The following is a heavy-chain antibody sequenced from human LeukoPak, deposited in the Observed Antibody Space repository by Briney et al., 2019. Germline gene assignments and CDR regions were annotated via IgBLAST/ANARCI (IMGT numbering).Heavy chain of an antibody. D-gene: IGHD6-13*01. CDR3: ARRALSSRVSDY. Sequence: SETLSLTCTASGVSISSYYWSWIRQPAGKGLEWIGRIYTSGSTNYNPSLKSRVTMSVDTSKNQFSLKLSSVTAADTAVYYCARRALSSRVSDYWGQGTLVTVSS. CDR1: GVSISSYY. CDR2: IYTSGST. V-gene: IGHV4-4*07. J-gene: IGHJ4*02.